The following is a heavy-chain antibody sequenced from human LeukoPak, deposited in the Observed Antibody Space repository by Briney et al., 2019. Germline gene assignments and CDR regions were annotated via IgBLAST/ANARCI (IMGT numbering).Heavy chain of an antibody. V-gene: IGHV3-74*01. J-gene: IGHJ3*02. Sequence: GGSLRLSCAASGFTFSNYWMHWVRQAPGKGLVWVSRLNADGNSITYADSGRGRFTISRDNAKNTVQLQMHSLRAEDKAVYYCAKEGDYYGSGSYRDGFDIWGQGTRATVSS. D-gene: IGHD3-10*01. CDR3: AKEGDYYGSGSYRDGFDI. CDR2: LNADGNSI. CDR1: GFTFSNYW.